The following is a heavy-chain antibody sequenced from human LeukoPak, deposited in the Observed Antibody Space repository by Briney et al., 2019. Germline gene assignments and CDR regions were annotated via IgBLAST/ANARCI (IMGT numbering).Heavy chain of an antibody. CDR1: GFTFSSYA. Sequence: PRGSLRLSCAASGFTFSSYAMSWVRQAPGKGLEWVSTISGSGSGSSTYYADSVKGRFTISRDNSKNTLYLQMNSLRAEDTAVYYCARPGSGSGWYSRGLDYWGQGTLVTVSS. CDR3: ARPGSGSGWYSRGLDY. CDR2: ISGSGSGSST. D-gene: IGHD6-19*01. V-gene: IGHV3-23*01. J-gene: IGHJ4*02.